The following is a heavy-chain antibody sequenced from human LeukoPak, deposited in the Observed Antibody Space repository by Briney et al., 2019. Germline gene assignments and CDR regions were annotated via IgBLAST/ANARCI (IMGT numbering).Heavy chain of an antibody. D-gene: IGHD2-15*01. V-gene: IGHV1-69*13. CDR2: IIPIFGTA. J-gene: IGHJ5*02. CDR3: ARMSGYCSGGSCYGNNWFDP. CDR1: GVTFSSYA. Sequence: ASVKVSCKASGVTFSSYAIIWVRQAPGQRLEWMGGIIPIFGTANYAQKFQGRVTITADESTSTAYMELSSLTSDDTAVYYCARMSGYCSGGSCYGNNWFDPWGQGTLVTVSS.